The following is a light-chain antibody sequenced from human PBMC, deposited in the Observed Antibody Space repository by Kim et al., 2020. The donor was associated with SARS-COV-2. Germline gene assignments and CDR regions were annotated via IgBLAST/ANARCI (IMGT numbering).Light chain of an antibody. V-gene: IGLV10-54*01. CDR3: SAWDSSLYAHV. CDR2: RNN. Sequence: TATLTCTGNSNNVGYQGAAWLQNHQGHPPKLLSYRNNDRPSGISERFSASRSGNTASLTITGLQPEDEADYYCSAWDSSLYAHVFGPGTKVTVL. J-gene: IGLJ1*01. CDR1: SNNVGYQG.